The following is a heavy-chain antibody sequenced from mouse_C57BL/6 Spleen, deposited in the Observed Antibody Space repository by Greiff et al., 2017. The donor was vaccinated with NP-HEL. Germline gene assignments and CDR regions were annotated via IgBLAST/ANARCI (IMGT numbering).Heavy chain of an antibody. CDR3: ASNYDAMDY. J-gene: IGHJ4*01. V-gene: IGHV1-42*01. CDR1: GYSFTGYY. Sequence: EVQLKESGPELVKPGASVKISCKASGYSFTGYYMNWVKQSPEKSLEWIGEINPSTGGTTYNQKFKAKATLTVDKSSSTAYMQLKSLTSEDSAVYYCASNYDAMDYWGQGTSVTVSS. CDR2: INPSTGGT.